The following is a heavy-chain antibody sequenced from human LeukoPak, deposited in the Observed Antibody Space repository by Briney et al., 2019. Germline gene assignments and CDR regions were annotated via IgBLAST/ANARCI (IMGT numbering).Heavy chain of an antibody. CDR1: GFTFSSYE. Sequence: GGSLRLSCAASGFTFSSYEMNWVRQAPGKGLEWVSYISGSGSTIYYADSVKGRFTIPRDNAKNSLHLQMISLRAEDTAVYYCARDTYYDSSGYTYYYYGMDVWGQGTTVTVSS. V-gene: IGHV3-48*03. D-gene: IGHD3-22*01. CDR3: ARDTYYDSSGYTYYYYGMDV. J-gene: IGHJ6*02. CDR2: ISGSGSTI.